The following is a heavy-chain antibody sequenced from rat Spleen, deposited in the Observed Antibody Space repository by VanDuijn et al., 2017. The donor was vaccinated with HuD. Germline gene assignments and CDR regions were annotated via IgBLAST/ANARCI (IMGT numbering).Heavy chain of an antibody. Sequence: DVQLQESGPGLVKPSQSLSLTCSVTGFSIASAFGWNWIRKFPGNKLEWIGHISYSGSTNYNPSLKSRISITRDTSKNQFFLQLNSVTAEDTATYYCARRYYGPFDYWGQGVMVTVSS. D-gene: IGHD1-7*01. CDR2: ISYSGST. V-gene: IGHV3-1*01. CDR3: ARRYYGPFDY. CDR1: GFSIASAF. J-gene: IGHJ2*01.